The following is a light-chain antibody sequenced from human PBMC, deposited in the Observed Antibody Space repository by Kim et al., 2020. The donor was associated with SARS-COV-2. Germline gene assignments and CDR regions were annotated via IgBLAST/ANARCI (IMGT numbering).Light chain of an antibody. CDR1: QNIGSS. J-gene: IGKJ4*01. CDR2: KAS. V-gene: IGKV1-5*03. Sequence: DIRMTQSPSTLSASVGNRVTITCRASQNIGSSLAWFQQKPGRAPKLLIHKASSLESGVPSRFSGSGSGTEFTLTISSLQPNDFATYYCQQHDDYPLTFAGGTKVEIK. CDR3: QQHDDYPLT.